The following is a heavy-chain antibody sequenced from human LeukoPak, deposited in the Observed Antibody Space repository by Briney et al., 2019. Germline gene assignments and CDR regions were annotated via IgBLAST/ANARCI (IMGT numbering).Heavy chain of an antibody. J-gene: IGHJ4*02. Sequence: PGGSLRLSCAASGFAFSSYAMSWVRQAPGKGLEWVSAISGSGSSTYYADSVKGRFTISRDNSKNTLYLQMNSLRAEDTAVYYCAQGRTRDLIDYWGQGTLVTVSS. CDR2: ISGSGSST. CDR1: GFAFSSYA. V-gene: IGHV3-23*01. D-gene: IGHD2-2*01. CDR3: AQGRTRDLIDY.